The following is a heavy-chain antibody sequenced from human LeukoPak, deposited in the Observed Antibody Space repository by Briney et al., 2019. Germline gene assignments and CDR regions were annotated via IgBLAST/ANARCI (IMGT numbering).Heavy chain of an antibody. CDR2: IIPIFGTA. CDR1: GGTFGSYA. Sequence: SVKVSCKASGGTFGSYAISRVRQAPGQGLEWMGRIIPIFGTANYAQKFQGRVTITTDESTSTAYMELSSLRSEDTAVYYCARDYSSGWYERWHFDYWGQGTLVTVSS. D-gene: IGHD6-19*01. J-gene: IGHJ4*02. CDR3: ARDYSSGWYERWHFDY. V-gene: IGHV1-69*05.